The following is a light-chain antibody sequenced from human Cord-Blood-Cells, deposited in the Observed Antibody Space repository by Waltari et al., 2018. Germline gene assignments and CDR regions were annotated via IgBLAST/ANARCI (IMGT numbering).Light chain of an antibody. CDR3: QQYNSYSIT. Sequence: DIKMTQSPSTLSASVGDRATITCRASQSISSWLDWYQQKPGKAPKLLIYKASSLESGVPSRFSGSGSGTEFTLTISSLQPDDFATYYCQQYNSYSITFGQGTRLEIK. V-gene: IGKV1-5*03. J-gene: IGKJ5*01. CDR2: KAS. CDR1: QSISSW.